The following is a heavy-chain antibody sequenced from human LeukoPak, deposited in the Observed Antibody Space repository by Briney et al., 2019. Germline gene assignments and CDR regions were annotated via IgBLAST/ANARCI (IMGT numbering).Heavy chain of an antibody. CDR2: IYPADSDT. D-gene: IGHD2-15*01. CDR3: ARRCMSGYCSSGGRMDDY. V-gene: IGHV5-51*01. Sequence: GESLKISCKGSGYSFTRYWIGWVRQMPETGLEWMGVIYPADSDTKYNPPFQGPVTISVDRSINNAYLQWSSLKASDTAMYYCARRCMSGYCSSGGRMDDYWGQGTLVTVSS. CDR1: GYSFTRYW. J-gene: IGHJ4*02.